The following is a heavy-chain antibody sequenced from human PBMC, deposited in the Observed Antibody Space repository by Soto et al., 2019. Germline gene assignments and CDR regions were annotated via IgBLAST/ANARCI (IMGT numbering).Heavy chain of an antibody. CDR1: GYTLTELS. J-gene: IGHJ5*02. CDR2: FDPEDGET. CDR3: ATVLGYCSGGSCYFGGNWFDP. Sequence: VASVKVSCKVSGYTLTELSMHWVRQAPGKGLEWMGGFDPEDGETIYAQKFQGRVTMTEDTSTDTAYMELSSLRSEDTAVYYCATVLGYCSGGSCYFGGNWFDPWGQGTLVTVSS. V-gene: IGHV1-24*01. D-gene: IGHD2-15*01.